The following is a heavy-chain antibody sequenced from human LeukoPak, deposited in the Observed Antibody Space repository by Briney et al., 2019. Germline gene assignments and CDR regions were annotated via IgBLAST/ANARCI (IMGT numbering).Heavy chain of an antibody. CDR1: GGTLSSYA. V-gene: IGHV1-69*05. CDR2: IIPIFGTA. CDR3: EGQASSSWTTYYYYYYYMDV. J-gene: IGHJ6*03. D-gene: IGHD6-13*01. Sequence: ASVKVSCKASGGTLSSYAISWVRQAPGQGLEWMGGIIPIFGTANYAQKFQGRVTITTDESTSTAYMELSSLRSEDTAVYYCEGQASSSWTTYYYYYYYMDVWGKGTTVTVSS.